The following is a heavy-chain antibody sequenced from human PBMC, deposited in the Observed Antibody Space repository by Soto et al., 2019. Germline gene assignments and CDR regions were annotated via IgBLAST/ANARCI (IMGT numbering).Heavy chain of an antibody. CDR1: GYTFTSYY. V-gene: IGHV1-46*01. CDR2: INPSGGST. Sequence: ASVKVSFKASGYTFTSYYMHWLRQAPGQGLEWMGIINPSGGSTSYAQKFQGRVTMTRDTSTSTVYMELSSLRSEDTAVYYCAREVRFLEWFRGMDVWGQGTTVTVSS. D-gene: IGHD3-3*01. J-gene: IGHJ6*02. CDR3: AREVRFLEWFRGMDV.